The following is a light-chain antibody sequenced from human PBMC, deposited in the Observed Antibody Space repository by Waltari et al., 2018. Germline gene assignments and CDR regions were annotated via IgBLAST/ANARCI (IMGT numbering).Light chain of an antibody. Sequence: EVVMTQSQVFLTVSPGERATLSCRASQSVKTNVAWYLQRPGQAPRLIMYDASKRASGIPARFSGSGSGTEFTLTINSLQSEDFGVYYCQQVNNWSTFGQGTKVEVK. V-gene: IGKV3-15*01. CDR1: QSVKTN. J-gene: IGKJ1*01. CDR2: DAS. CDR3: QQVNNWST.